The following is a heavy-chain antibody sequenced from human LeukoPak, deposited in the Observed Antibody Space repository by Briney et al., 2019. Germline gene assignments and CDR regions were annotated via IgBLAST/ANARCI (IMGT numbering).Heavy chain of an antibody. V-gene: IGHV4-39*07. D-gene: IGHD3-10*01. CDR2: IYYSGTT. Sequence: SETLSLTCTVSGGSIGSSSYYWGWIRQPPGKGLEWIGIIYYSGTTYYNPSLKSRVTISVDTSKNQFSLKLSSVTAADTAVYYCARDNALASGKYWFDPWGQGTLVTVSS. CDR1: GGSIGSSSYY. J-gene: IGHJ5*02. CDR3: ARDNALASGKYWFDP.